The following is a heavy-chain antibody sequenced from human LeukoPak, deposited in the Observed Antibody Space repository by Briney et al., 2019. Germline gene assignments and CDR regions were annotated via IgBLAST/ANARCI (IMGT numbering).Heavy chain of an antibody. V-gene: IGHV1-18*01. J-gene: IGHJ4*02. CDR2: ISAYNGNT. D-gene: IGHD6-13*01. CDR3: AREAVGSSWLSEFDY. Sequence: ASVKVSCKASGYTFTSYSISWVRQAPGQGLEWMGWISAYNGNTNYAQKLQGRVTMTTDTSTSTAYMELRSLRSDDTAVYYCAREAVGSSWLSEFDYWGQGTLVTVSS. CDR1: GYTFTSYS.